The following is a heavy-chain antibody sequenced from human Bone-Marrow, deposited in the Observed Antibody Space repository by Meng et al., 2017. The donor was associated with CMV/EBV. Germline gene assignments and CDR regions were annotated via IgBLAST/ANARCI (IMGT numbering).Heavy chain of an antibody. CDR1: GFTFSSYS. D-gene: IGHD2-2*01. J-gene: IGHJ6*02. V-gene: IGHV3-21*01. CDR2: ISSSSSYI. CDR3: ARDNIVVVPAAPAYYYYGMDV. Sequence: GESLKISCAASGFTFSSYSMNWVRQAPGKGLEWVSSISSSSSYIYYADSVKGRFTISRDNAKNSLYLQMNSLRAEDTAVYYCARDNIVVVPAAPAYYYYGMDVWGQGTTVTVS.